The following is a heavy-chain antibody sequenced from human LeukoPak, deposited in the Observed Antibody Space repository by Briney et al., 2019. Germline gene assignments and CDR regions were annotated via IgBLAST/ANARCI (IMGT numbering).Heavy chain of an antibody. CDR1: GYTFTSYD. Sequence: ASVKVSCKASGYTFTSYDINWVRQATGQGLEWMGWMNPNSGDTRYAQKFQGRVTMTRNTSLTTAYMELSSLRSDDTAVYYCARVGVTTDNWFDPWGQGTLVTVAS. CDR2: MNPNSGDT. V-gene: IGHV1-8*01. D-gene: IGHD2-21*02. CDR3: ARVGVTTDNWFDP. J-gene: IGHJ5*02.